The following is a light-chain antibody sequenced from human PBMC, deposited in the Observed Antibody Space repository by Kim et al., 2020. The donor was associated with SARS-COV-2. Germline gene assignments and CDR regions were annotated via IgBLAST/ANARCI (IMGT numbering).Light chain of an antibody. Sequence: QSALTQPASVSGSPGQSITISCTGTSSDVGAYNYVSWYQQYPGKAPKLIICDVSQRPPGVSNRFSGSKSGNTASLTISGLQAEDEADYYCSSYTSSITLVFGGGTKVTVL. CDR1: SSDVGAYNY. J-gene: IGLJ3*02. V-gene: IGLV2-14*03. CDR2: DVS. CDR3: SSYTSSITLV.